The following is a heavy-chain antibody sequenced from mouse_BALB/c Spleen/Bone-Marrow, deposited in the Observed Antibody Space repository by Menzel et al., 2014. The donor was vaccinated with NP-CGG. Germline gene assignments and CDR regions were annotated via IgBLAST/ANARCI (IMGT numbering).Heavy chain of an antibody. J-gene: IGHJ4*01. V-gene: IGHV4-1*02. D-gene: IGHD1-2*01. CDR3: ARHYYYGYVDY. CDR1: GFDFSGYW. CDR2: INPESSTI. Sequence: EVQGVESGGGLVQPGGSLKLSCAVSGFDFSGYWMSWVRQAPGRGLEWIGEINPESSTINYTPSLKDKFSISRDNAKNTLYLQMRKVRSEDTALYYCARHYYYGYVDYWGQGTSVTVSS.